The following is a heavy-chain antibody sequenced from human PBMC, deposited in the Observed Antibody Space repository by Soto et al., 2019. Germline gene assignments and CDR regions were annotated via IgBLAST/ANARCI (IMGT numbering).Heavy chain of an antibody. CDR2: ISGSGGST. CDR1: GFTFSSYA. V-gene: IGHV3-23*01. J-gene: IGHJ4*02. CDR3: AKYGVLRYFDWLGY. D-gene: IGHD3-9*01. Sequence: PGGSLRRSCAASGFTFSSYAMSWVRQAPGKGLEWVSAISGSGGSTYYADSVKGRFTISRDNSKNTLYLQMNSLRAEDTAVYYCAKYGVLRYFDWLGYWGQGTLVTVSS.